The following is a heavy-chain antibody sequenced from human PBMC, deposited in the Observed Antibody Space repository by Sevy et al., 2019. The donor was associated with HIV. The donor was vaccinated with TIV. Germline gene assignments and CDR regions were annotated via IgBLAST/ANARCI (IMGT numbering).Heavy chain of an antibody. CDR2: IYYSGST. V-gene: IGHV4-30-4*01. D-gene: IGHD5-18*01. CDR1: GGSISSGDYY. J-gene: IGHJ4*02. CDR3: ARDSYEANRGYTFGF. Sequence: SETLSLTCTVSGGSISSGDYYWSWLRQPPGRGLEWIGYIYYSGSTYYNPSLKSRFTISVDTSKNQFSLKLTSVTAAETAVYYCARDSYEANRGYTFGFWGQGTLVTVSS.